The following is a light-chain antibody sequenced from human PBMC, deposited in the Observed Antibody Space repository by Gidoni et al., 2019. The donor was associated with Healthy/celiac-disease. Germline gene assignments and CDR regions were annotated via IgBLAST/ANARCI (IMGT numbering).Light chain of an antibody. CDR2: DVS. J-gene: IGLJ1*01. CDR1: SSDVGGYNY. V-gene: IGLV2-14*04. CDR3: SSYTSSSTLV. Sequence: GQSITISCTGTSSDVGGYNYVSWYQQHPGKAPKLMIYDVSNRPSGVSNRFSGSKSGNTASLTISGLQAEDEADYYCSSYTSSSTLVFGTGTKVTVL.